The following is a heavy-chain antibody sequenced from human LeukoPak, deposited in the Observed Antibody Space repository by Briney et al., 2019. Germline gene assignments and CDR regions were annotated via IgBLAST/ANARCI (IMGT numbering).Heavy chain of an antibody. Sequence: PSQTLSLTCTVSGGSISSGGYYWNWIRQHPGKGLEWIGYIYYSGSTYYNPSLKSRVTISVDTSKNQFSLKLSSVTAADTAVYYCAREEGSPGYYYGMDVWGQGTTVTVSS. CDR3: AREEGSPGYYYGMDV. V-gene: IGHV4-31*03. CDR1: GGSISSGGYY. J-gene: IGHJ6*02. CDR2: IYYSGST. D-gene: IGHD3-10*01.